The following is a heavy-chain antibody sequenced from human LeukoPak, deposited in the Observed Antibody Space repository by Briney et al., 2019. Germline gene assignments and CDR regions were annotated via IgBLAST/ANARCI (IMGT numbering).Heavy chain of an antibody. CDR2: IHYTGST. J-gene: IGHJ5*02. CDR1: GGSISSSSYY. D-gene: IGHD3-10*01. V-gene: IGHV4-61*05. CDR3: ARGGYYGSGNDFRFDP. Sequence: SETLSLTCTVSGGSISSSSYYWGWLRQSPGKGLECIGYIHYTGSTNYNPSLKSRVTISVATSKNQFSLKLKSVTAADTAVYYCARGGYYGSGNDFRFDPWGQGTLVTVSS.